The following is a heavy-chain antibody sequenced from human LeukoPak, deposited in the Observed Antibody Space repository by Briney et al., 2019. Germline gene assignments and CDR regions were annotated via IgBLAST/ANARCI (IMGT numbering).Heavy chain of an antibody. J-gene: IGHJ4*02. V-gene: IGHV3-15*01. CDR3: TVIQGWGPGSYYVDY. Sequence: PGGSLRLSCAASGYTFSNDWMSWVRQAPGKGLEWVGRIKSKTSGETTDYAAPVKGRFTISRDDSKSTLYLQMNSLKTEDTAVYYCTVIQGWGPGSYYVDYWGQGTLVTVSS. D-gene: IGHD3-10*01. CDR2: IKSKTSGETT. CDR1: GYTFSNDW.